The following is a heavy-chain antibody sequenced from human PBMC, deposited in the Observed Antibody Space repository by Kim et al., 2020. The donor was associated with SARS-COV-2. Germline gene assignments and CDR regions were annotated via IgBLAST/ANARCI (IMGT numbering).Heavy chain of an antibody. CDR2: IIPILGIA. CDR3: ARDRDDPGIAAAGIDY. J-gene: IGHJ4*02. Sequence: SVKVSCKASGGTFSSYTISWVRQAPGQGLEWMGRIIPILGIANYAQKFQGRVTITADKSTSTAYMELSSLRSEDTAVYYCARDRDDPGIAAAGIDYWGQGTLVTVSS. CDR1: GGTFSSYT. V-gene: IGHV1-69*04. D-gene: IGHD6-13*01.